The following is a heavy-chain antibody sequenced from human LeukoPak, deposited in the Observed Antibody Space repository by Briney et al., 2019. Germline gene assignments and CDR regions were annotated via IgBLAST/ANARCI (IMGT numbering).Heavy chain of an antibody. CDR3: AREGFGGYDSYYYSYYMDV. V-gene: IGHV3-21*01. J-gene: IGHJ6*03. Sequence: KSGRSLRLSCAASGFTFSSYSMNWVRQAPGKGLEWVSSISSSGTYTYYADSVKGRFTISRDNAKNSLYLQMNSLRAEDTAVYYCAREGFGGYDSYYYSYYMDVWGKGTTVTVSS. CDR1: GFTFSSYS. D-gene: IGHD5-12*01. CDR2: ISSSGTYT.